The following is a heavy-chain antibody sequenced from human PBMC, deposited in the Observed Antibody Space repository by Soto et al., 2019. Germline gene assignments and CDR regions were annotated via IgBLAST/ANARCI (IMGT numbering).Heavy chain of an antibody. V-gene: IGHV1-8*01. CDR3: ATIGYSNYDYYGMDV. Sequence: ASVKVSFKASGYTFTSYDINWVRQATGQGLEWMGWMNPNSGNTGYAQKFQGRVTMTRNTSISTAYMELSSLRSEDTAVYYCATIGYSNYDYYGMDVWGQGTTVTVSS. CDR1: GYTFTSYD. J-gene: IGHJ6*02. CDR2: MNPNSGNT. D-gene: IGHD4-4*01.